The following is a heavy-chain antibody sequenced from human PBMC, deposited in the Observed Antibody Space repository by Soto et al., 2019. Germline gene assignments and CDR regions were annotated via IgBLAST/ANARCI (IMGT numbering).Heavy chain of an antibody. CDR3: ARDGRWFGESHYYYGMDV. Sequence: XGTLSLTCAVSGYSISSGYYWGWIRQPPGKGLEWIGSIYHSGSTYYNPSLKSRVTISVDTSKNQFSLKLSSVTAADTAVYYCARDGRWFGESHYYYGMDVWGQGTTVTVSS. V-gene: IGHV4-38-2*02. D-gene: IGHD3-10*01. CDR2: IYHSGST. CDR1: GYSISSGYY. J-gene: IGHJ6*02.